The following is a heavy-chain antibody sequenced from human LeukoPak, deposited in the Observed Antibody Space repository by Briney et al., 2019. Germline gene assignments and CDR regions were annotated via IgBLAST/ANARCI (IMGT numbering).Heavy chain of an antibody. Sequence: GGSLRLSCAASGFTFSTYWMHWVRQAPGKGLVWLSRTSNDGSTTTYADSVKGRFTISRDNTKNTLYVQMDSLRPEDTAGYYCARGIWRSYGLDVWGQGTTVTVSS. V-gene: IGHV3-74*01. CDR3: ARGIWRSYGLDV. CDR1: GFTFSTYW. J-gene: IGHJ6*02. CDR2: TSNDGSTT.